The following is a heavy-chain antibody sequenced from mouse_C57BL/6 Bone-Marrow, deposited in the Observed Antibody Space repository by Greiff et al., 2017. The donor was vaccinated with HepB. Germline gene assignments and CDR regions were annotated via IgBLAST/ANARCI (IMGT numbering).Heavy chain of an antibody. V-gene: IGHV1-81*01. CDR1: GYTFTSYG. D-gene: IGHD2-1*01. CDR2: IYPRSGNT. J-gene: IGHJ2*01. CDR3: AREGYGKGDY. Sequence: QVHVKQSGAELARPGASVKLSCKASGYTFTSYGISWVKQRTGQGLEWIGEIYPRSGNTYYNEKFKGKATLTADKSTSTAYMELRSLTSEASAVYFCAREGYGKGDYWGQGTTLTVSS.